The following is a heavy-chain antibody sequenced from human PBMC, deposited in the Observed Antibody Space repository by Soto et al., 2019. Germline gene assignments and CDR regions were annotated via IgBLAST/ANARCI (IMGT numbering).Heavy chain of an antibody. D-gene: IGHD6-13*01. J-gene: IGHJ5*02. CDR1: GGSISSSSYY. Sequence: PSETLSLTCTVSGGSISSSSYYWGWIRQPPGKGLEWIGSIYYSGSTYYNPSLKSRVTISVDTSKNQFSLKLSSVTAADTAVYYCARPHSSSWFDPWGQGTLVTVSS. CDR2: IYYSGST. V-gene: IGHV4-39*01. CDR3: ARPHSSSWFDP.